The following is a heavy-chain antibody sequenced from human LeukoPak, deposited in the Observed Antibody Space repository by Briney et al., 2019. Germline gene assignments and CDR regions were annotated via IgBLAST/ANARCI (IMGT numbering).Heavy chain of an antibody. CDR1: GGTFSSYA. CDR2: IIPIFGTA. CDR3: ARVTQPQRRYCSSTSCYALVN. J-gene: IGHJ4*02. V-gene: IGHV1-69*05. Sequence: ASVKVSCKASGGTFSSYAISWVRQAPGQGLEWMGGIIPIFGTANYAQKFQGRVTITTDESTSTAFMELSSLRSEDTAVYYCARVTQPQRRYCSSTSCYALVNWGQGTLVTVSS. D-gene: IGHD2-2*01.